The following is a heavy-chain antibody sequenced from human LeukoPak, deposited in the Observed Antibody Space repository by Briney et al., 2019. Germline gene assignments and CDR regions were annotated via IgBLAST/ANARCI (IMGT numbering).Heavy chain of an antibody. CDR1: GGSISSYY. V-gene: IGHV4-59*01. Sequence: SETLTLTCTVSGGSISSYYWSWIRQPPGKGLEWIGYIYYSGSTNYNPSLKSRVTISVDTSKNQFSLKLSSVTAADTAVYYCARVGYCSSTSCPEDSYYGMDAWGQGTTITVSS. CDR2: IYYSGST. CDR3: ARVGYCSSTSCPEDSYYGMDA. J-gene: IGHJ6*02. D-gene: IGHD2-2*01.